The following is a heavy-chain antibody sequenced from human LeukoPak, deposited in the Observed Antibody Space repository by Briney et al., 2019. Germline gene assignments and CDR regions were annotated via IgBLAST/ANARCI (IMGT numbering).Heavy chain of an antibody. D-gene: IGHD4-17*01. J-gene: IGHJ5*02. V-gene: IGHV1-18*01. CDR1: GYTFTSYG. CDR2: ISTYNGNT. CDR3: ARDLTTVTANWFDP. Sequence: GASVKVSCKASGYTFTSYGITWVRQAPGQGLEWMGWISTYNGNTNYAQKLQGRVTMTTDTSTSTAYMELRSLRSDDTAVYYYARDLTTVTANWFDPWGQGTLVTVSS.